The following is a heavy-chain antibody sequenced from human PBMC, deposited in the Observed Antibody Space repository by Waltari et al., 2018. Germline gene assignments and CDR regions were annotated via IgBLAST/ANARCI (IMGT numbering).Heavy chain of an antibody. CDR1: GFTVSSNY. D-gene: IGHD4-17*01. J-gene: IGHJ4*02. Sequence: EVQLVESGGGLIQPGGSLRLSCAASGFTVSSNYMRWGRQAPGKGLEWGSVIVSGGRNYYADSVKGRFTISRDNSKNTLYLQMNSLRAEDTAVYYCARDTDYGADWGQGTLVTVSS. CDR2: IVSGGRN. CDR3: ARDTDYGAD. V-gene: IGHV3-53*01.